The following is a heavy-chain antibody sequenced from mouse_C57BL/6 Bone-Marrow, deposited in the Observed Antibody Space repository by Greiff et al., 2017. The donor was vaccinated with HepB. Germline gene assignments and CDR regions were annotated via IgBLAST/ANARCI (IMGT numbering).Heavy chain of an antibody. CDR3: ASPPYGSSYGYAMDY. J-gene: IGHJ4*01. Sequence: EVQLQQSVAELVRPGASVKLSCTASGFNIKNTYMHWVKQRPDQGLEWIGRIDPANGNTKYAPKFQGKATITADTSSNTAYLQLSSLTSEDTAIYYCASPPYGSSYGYAMDYWGQGTSVTVSS. CDR1: GFNIKNTY. V-gene: IGHV14-3*01. D-gene: IGHD1-1*01. CDR2: IDPANGNT.